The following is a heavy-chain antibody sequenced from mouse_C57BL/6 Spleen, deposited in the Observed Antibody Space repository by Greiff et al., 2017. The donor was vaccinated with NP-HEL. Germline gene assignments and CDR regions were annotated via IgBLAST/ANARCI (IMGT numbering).Heavy chain of an antibody. D-gene: IGHD1-2*01. Sequence: QVQLQQSGAELVKPGASVKISCKASGYAFSSYWMNWVKQRPGKGLEWIGQIYPGDGDTNYNGKFKGKATLTADKSSSTAYMQLSSLTSEDSAVYFCARETGPPRGSWAMDYWGQGTSVTVSS. V-gene: IGHV1-80*01. CDR3: ARETGPPRGSWAMDY. J-gene: IGHJ4*01. CDR1: GYAFSSYW. CDR2: IYPGDGDT.